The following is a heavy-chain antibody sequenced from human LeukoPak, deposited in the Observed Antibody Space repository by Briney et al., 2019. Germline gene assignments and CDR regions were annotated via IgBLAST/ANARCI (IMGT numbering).Heavy chain of an antibody. Sequence: PSETLSLTCTVSGYSISSGYYWGWIRQSPGKGLEWIGSIYHSGSTYYNPSLKSRVTISVDTSKNQFSLKLSSVTAADTAVYYCARSGSGYLRYYFDYWGQGTLVTVSS. D-gene: IGHD5-12*01. CDR3: ARSGSGYLRYYFDY. J-gene: IGHJ4*02. V-gene: IGHV4-38-2*02. CDR1: GYSISSGYY. CDR2: IYHSGST.